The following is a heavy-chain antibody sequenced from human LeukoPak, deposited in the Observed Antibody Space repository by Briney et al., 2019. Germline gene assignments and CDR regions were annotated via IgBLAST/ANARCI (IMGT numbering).Heavy chain of an antibody. CDR1: GGSISSYY. CDR3: ARDRITMVRGVGDAFDI. V-gene: IGHV4-4*07. CDR2: IYTSGST. Sequence: PSETLSLTCTVSGGSISSYYWSWIRQPAGKGLEWIGRIYTSGSTNYNPSLKSRVTMSVDTSKNQFSLKLSSVTAADTAVYYCARDRITMVRGVGDAFDIWGQGTMVTVSS. J-gene: IGHJ3*02. D-gene: IGHD3-10*01.